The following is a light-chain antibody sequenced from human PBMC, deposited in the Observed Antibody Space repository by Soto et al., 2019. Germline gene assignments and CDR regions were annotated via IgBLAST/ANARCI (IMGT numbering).Light chain of an antibody. CDR2: GAS. CDR3: QQSYGIPWT. J-gene: IGKJ1*01. V-gene: IGKV1-39*01. Sequence: DLPMTQSPSSLSASAGDRVDITCRASQNINNFLNWYQQKPGKAPKLLIYGASSLQSGVPSRFSGSGYGTDFTLTISSLQSEDFATYYCQQSYGIPWTFGQGTKVEVK. CDR1: QNINNF.